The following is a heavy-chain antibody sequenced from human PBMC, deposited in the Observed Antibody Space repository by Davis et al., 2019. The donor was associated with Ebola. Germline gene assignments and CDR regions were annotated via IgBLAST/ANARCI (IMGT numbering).Heavy chain of an antibody. D-gene: IGHD3-22*01. CDR3: ARGGRDYDSSLGWFDP. Sequence: GESLKISCKGSGYSFTSYWIGWVRQMPGKGLEWMGIIYPGDSDTRYSPSFQGQVTISADKSISTAYLQWSSLKASDTAMYYCARGGRDYDSSLGWFDPWGQGTLVTVSA. V-gene: IGHV5-51*01. CDR2: IYPGDSDT. J-gene: IGHJ5*02. CDR1: GYSFTSYW.